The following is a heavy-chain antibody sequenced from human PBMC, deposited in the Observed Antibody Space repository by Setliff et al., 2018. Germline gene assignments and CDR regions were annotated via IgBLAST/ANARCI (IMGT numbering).Heavy chain of an antibody. D-gene: IGHD6-19*01. V-gene: IGHV4-61*09. CDR2: IYTSEST. J-gene: IGHJ6*03. CDR3: ARAISGWYSAHYYYMDV. Sequence: SETLSLTCSVSGGSISSGSDYWTWIRQPAGKGLEWIGHIYTSESTNYNPSLKSRVTISVDASKNQLSLNLRSVTAADTAVYYCARAISGWYSAHYYYMDVWGKGTTVTVSS. CDR1: GGSISSGSDY.